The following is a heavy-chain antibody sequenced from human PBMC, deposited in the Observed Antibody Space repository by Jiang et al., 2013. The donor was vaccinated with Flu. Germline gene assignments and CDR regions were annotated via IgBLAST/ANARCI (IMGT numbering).Heavy chain of an antibody. Sequence: SWVRQAPGQGLEWMGWISAYNGNTNYAQKLQGRVTMTTDTSTSTAYMELRSLRSDDTAVYYCARDPPSSGWKPSDYWGQGTLVTVSS. CDR3: ARDPPSSGWKPSDY. D-gene: IGHD6-19*01. V-gene: IGHV1-18*01. CDR2: ISAYNGNT. J-gene: IGHJ4*02.